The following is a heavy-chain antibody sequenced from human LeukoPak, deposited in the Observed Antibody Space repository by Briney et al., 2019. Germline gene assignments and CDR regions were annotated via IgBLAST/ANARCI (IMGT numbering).Heavy chain of an antibody. J-gene: IGHJ3*02. V-gene: IGHV4-59*08. Sequence: PSETLSLTCTVSNDSISPLYWGWIRQPPGKGLEFIGYIFYSGTTNYNPSLKSRVTISVDTSKNQFSLKLSSVTAADTAVYYCARTYSSGWYDYHGAFDIWGQGTMVSVSS. D-gene: IGHD6-19*01. CDR1: NDSISPLY. CDR3: ARTYSSGWYDYHGAFDI. CDR2: IFYSGTT.